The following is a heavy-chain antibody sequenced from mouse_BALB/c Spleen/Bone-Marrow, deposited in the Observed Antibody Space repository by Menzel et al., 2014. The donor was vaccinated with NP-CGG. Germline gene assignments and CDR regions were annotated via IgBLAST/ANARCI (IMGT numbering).Heavy chain of an antibody. D-gene: IGHD2-3*01. J-gene: IGHJ1*01. V-gene: IGHV1S29*02. Sequence: EVQLQQSGPELVKSGASVKISCKASGYTFTDYNMHWVKQSHGKSLEWIGYIYPYNGGTGYNQKFKSKATLTVDNSSSTAYMELRSLTSEDSAVYYCARGYSWYFDVWGAGTTVTVSS. CDR1: GYTFTDYN. CDR2: IYPYNGGT. CDR3: ARGYSWYFDV.